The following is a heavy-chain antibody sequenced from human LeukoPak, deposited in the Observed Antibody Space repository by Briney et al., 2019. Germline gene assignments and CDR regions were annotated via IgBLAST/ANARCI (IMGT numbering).Heavy chain of an antibody. D-gene: IGHD5/OR15-5a*01. V-gene: IGHV3-23*01. J-gene: IGHJ4*02. Sequence: GGSLRLSCAASGFTFSSYAMSWVRQAPGKGLEWVSVISGSGGSTYYADSVKGRFTISRDNSKNTLYLQMNSLRAEDAAVYYCANLRSRIFDYWGQGTLVTVSS. CDR1: GFTFSSYA. CDR2: ISGSGGST. CDR3: ANLRSRIFDY.